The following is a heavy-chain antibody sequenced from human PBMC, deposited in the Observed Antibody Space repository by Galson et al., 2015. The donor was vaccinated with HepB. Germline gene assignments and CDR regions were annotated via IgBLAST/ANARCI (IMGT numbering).Heavy chain of an antibody. V-gene: IGHV1-69*13. CDR2: IIPIFGTA. Sequence: SVKVSCKASGGTFSSYAISWVRQAPGQGLEWMGGIIPIFGTANYARKFQGRVTITADESTSTAYMELSSLRSEDTAVYYCARSISSGWYAVGYWGQGTLVTVSS. D-gene: IGHD6-19*01. CDR1: GGTFSSYA. J-gene: IGHJ4*02. CDR3: ARSISSGWYAVGY.